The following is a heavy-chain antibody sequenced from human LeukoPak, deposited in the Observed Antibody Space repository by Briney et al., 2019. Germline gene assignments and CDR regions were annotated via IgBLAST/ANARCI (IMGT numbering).Heavy chain of an antibody. D-gene: IGHD3-10*01. CDR2: IIPIFGTA. V-gene: IGHV1-69*13. CDR1: GGTFTSYA. Sequence: ASVKVSCKASGGTFTSYAISWVRQAPGQGLEWMGGIIPIFGTANYAQKFQGRVTITADESTSTAYMELSSLRSEDTAVYYCARVQTMVRGPPRYYYYGMDVWGQGTTVTVSS. CDR3: ARVQTMVRGPPRYYYYGMDV. J-gene: IGHJ6*02.